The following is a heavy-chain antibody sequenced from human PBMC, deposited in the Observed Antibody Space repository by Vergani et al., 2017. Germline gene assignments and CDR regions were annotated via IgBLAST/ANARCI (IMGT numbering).Heavy chain of an antibody. CDR3: AKDGTYYGSGSFGYFDL. CDR1: GFTFSSYA. CDR2: ISGSGGST. Sequence: EVQLLESGGGLVQPGGSLRLSCAASGFTFSSYAMSWVRQAPGKGLEWVSAISGSGGSTYYADSVKSRFTISRDNSKNTLYLQMNSLRAEDTAVYYCAKDGTYYGSGSFGYFDLWGRGTLVTVSS. D-gene: IGHD3-10*01. V-gene: IGHV3-23*01. J-gene: IGHJ2*01.